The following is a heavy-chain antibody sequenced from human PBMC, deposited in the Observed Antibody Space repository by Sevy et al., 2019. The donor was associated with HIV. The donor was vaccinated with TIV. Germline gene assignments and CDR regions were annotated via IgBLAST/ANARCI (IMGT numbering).Heavy chain of an antibody. V-gene: IGHV3-23*01. CDR1: GFTFSSYA. J-gene: IGHJ4*02. CDR3: APNWNLDY. D-gene: IGHD1-1*01. CDR2: ISGSDGST. Sequence: GGSLRLSCAASGFTFSSYAMSWVRKAPGKGLEWVSVISGSDGSTYYADSVKGRFTISRDNSKNTLYLQMNSLRAEDTAVYYCAPNWNLDYWGQGTLVTVSS.